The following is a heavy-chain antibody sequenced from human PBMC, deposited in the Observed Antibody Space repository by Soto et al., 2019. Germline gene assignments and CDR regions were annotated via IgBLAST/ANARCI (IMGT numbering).Heavy chain of an antibody. D-gene: IGHD3-3*01. CDR3: ASSYDFWSYFDY. Sequence: GASVKVCWKASGYTFTSYYMHWVQHAPGQGLEWMGIINPSGGSTSYAQKFQGRVTMTRDTSTSTVYMELSSLRSEDTAVYYCASSYDFWSYFDYWGKGTLVTVSS. CDR1: GYTFTSYY. J-gene: IGHJ4*02. CDR2: INPSGGST. V-gene: IGHV1-46*03.